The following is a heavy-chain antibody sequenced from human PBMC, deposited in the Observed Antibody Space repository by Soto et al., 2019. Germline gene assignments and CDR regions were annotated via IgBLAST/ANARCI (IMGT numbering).Heavy chain of an antibody. Sequence: ASVKVSCKASGYTFTSYYMHWVRQAPGQGLEWMGIINPSGGSTSYAQKFQGRVTMTRDTSTSTVYMELSSLRSEDTAVYYRARSLIVVVPAAMGPYGMDVWGQGTTVTVSS. D-gene: IGHD2-2*01. CDR1: GYTFTSYY. J-gene: IGHJ6*02. V-gene: IGHV1-46*01. CDR2: INPSGGST. CDR3: ARSLIVVVPAAMGPYGMDV.